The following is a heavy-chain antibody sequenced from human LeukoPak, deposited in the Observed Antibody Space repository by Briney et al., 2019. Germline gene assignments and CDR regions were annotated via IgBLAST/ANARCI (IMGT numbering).Heavy chain of an antibody. V-gene: IGHV4-4*02. CDR1: GVSISSSYW. Sequence: SGTLSLTCAVSGVSISSSYWWSWIRQPPGKGLEWIGEIYHSGSTNYNLSLKSRVTISVDKSKNQFSLKLNSVTAADTAVYYCARDYCTSTTCPNWFDPWGQGTLITVSS. J-gene: IGHJ5*02. D-gene: IGHD2-2*01. CDR2: IYHSGST. CDR3: ARDYCTSTTCPNWFDP.